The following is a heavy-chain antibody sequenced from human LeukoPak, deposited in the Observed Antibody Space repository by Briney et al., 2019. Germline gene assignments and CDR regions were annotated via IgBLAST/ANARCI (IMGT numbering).Heavy chain of an antibody. D-gene: IGHD3-16*02. J-gene: IGHJ3*02. CDR1: GFTFSDYY. CDR2: ITTSSDSTI. Sequence: EGSLRLSCAASGFTFSDYYMSWIRQAPGKGLEWISYITTSSDSTIYYADSVKGRFTVSRDNAENSLCLQMNSLRAEDTAVYYCVREGSYRFRGPFDIWGQGTTVTVSS. CDR3: VREGSYRFRGPFDI. V-gene: IGHV3-11*01.